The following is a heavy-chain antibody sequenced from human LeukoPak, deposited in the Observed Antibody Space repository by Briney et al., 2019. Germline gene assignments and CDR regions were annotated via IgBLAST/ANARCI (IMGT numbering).Heavy chain of an antibody. D-gene: IGHD3-22*01. V-gene: IGHV1-18*01. CDR2: ISAYNGNT. Sequence: GASVKVSCKASGYTFTSYGISWVRQAPGQGLEWMGWISAYNGNTNYAQKLQGRVTMTTDTSTSTAYMELRSLRSDDTAVCYCARVIGGYYYDSSGSNALGYWGQGTLVTVSS. CDR3: ARVIGGYYYDSSGSNALGY. CDR1: GYTFTSYG. J-gene: IGHJ4*02.